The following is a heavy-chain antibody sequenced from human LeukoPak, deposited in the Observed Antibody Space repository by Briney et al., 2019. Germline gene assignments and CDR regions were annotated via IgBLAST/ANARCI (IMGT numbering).Heavy chain of an antibody. CDR3: ARVQWGYDSRGFYSNWFDP. Sequence: ASVKVSCKVSGYTLTVLSIHWVRQAPGKGLEWMGGFDPEEGETIYAQKFQGRVTMTEDTSTDTAWMELNSLRSEDTALYYCARVQWGYDSRGFYSNWFDPWGQGTLVTVSS. CDR1: GYTLTVLS. V-gene: IGHV1-24*01. J-gene: IGHJ5*02. CDR2: FDPEEGET. D-gene: IGHD3-22*01.